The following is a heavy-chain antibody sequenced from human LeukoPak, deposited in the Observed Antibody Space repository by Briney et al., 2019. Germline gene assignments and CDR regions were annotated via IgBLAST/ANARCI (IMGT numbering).Heavy chain of an antibody. Sequence: KPAETLSLTCTVSGGSISSYYWSWIRQPAGKGLEGIGHIYTSGSTNYNPSLKSRVTISVDPSKNQFSLKLRSVTAADTAVYYCARDKGDYGDYYWFDPWGQGTLVTVSS. CDR3: ARDKGDYGDYYWFDP. D-gene: IGHD4-17*01. CDR1: GGSISSYY. V-gene: IGHV4-4*07. CDR2: IYTSGST. J-gene: IGHJ5*02.